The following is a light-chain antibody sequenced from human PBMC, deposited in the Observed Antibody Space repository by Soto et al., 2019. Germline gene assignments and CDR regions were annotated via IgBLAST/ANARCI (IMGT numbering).Light chain of an antibody. Sequence: DIPMTQSPFSLSASVGDRVTITCRASQSISSHLNWYQQKPGRAPKLLIYAASSLQGGVPSRFSGSGSGSDFTLIISSLQPEEFTTYYCQQSYSVPLTFAGGTKVEIK. CDR3: QQSYSVPLT. CDR1: QSISSH. CDR2: AAS. J-gene: IGKJ4*01. V-gene: IGKV1-39*01.